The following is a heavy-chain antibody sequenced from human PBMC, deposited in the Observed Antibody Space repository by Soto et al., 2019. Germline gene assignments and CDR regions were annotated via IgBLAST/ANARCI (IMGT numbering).Heavy chain of an antibody. CDR3: ARDDLQWLAQQYYFDY. V-gene: IGHV3-33*01. Sequence: GGSLILSCAASGFTFSSYGMHWVRQAPGKGLEWVAVIWYDGSNKYYADSVKGRFTISRDNSKNTLYLQMNSLRAEDTAVYYCARDDLQWLAQQYYFDYWGQGTLVTVSS. CDR1: GFTFSSYG. CDR2: IWYDGSNK. J-gene: IGHJ4*02. D-gene: IGHD6-19*01.